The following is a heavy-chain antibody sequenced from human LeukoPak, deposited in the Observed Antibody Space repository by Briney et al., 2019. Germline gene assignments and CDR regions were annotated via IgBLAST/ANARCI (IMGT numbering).Heavy chain of an antibody. CDR1: GFTFSSYG. J-gene: IGHJ4*02. V-gene: IGHV3-30*18. CDR2: ISYDGSNK. CDR3: AKDLHGGNDHALDY. D-gene: IGHD4-23*01. Sequence: GRSLRLSCAASGFTFSSYGMHWVRQAPGKGLEWVAVISYDGSNKYYADSVKGRFTISRDNSKNTLYLQMNSLRAEDTAVYYCAKDLHGGNDHALDYWGQGTLVTVSS.